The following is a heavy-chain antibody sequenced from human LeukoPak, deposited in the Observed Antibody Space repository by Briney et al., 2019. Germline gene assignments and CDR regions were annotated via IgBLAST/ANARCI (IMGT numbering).Heavy chain of an antibody. J-gene: IGHJ6*02. CDR1: GFSFSSYW. V-gene: IGHV3-74*01. D-gene: IGHD4-17*01. CDR3: ASSTVTTLDGTDV. CDR2: INSDGSST. Sequence: GGSLRLSCAASGFSFSSYWMHWVRQAPGKGLVWVSSINSDGSSTSYGDSVKGRFTISRDNAKNTLYLQMSSLRVEDTAVYYCASSTVTTLDGTDVWGQGTTVTVSS.